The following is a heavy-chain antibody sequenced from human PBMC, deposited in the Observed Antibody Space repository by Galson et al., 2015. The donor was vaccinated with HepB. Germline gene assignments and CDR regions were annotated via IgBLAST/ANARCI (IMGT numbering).Heavy chain of an antibody. CDR3: ARRYSGSLDI. CDR2: IYSGGST. D-gene: IGHD1-26*01. CDR1: GFTVSSNY. J-gene: IGHJ3*02. V-gene: IGHV3-53*01. Sequence: SLRLSCAASGFTVSSNYMSWVRQAPGKGLEWVSVIYSGGSTYYADSVKGRFTISRNNSKNTLYLQMNSLRAEDTAVYYCARRYSGSLDIWGQGTMVTVSS.